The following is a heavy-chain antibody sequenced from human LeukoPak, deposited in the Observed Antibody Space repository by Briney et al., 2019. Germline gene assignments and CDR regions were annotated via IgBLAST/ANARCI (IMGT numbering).Heavy chain of an antibody. Sequence: GGSLRLSCAASGFTFSSYAMHWVRQAPGKGLEWVAVISYDGSNKYYADSVKGRFTISRDNSKNTLYLQMNSLRAEDTAVYYCARSLSSSPVLYDYWGQGTLVTVSS. J-gene: IGHJ4*02. CDR1: GFTFSSYA. V-gene: IGHV3-30-3*01. CDR3: ARSLSSSPVLYDY. D-gene: IGHD6-13*01. CDR2: ISYDGSNK.